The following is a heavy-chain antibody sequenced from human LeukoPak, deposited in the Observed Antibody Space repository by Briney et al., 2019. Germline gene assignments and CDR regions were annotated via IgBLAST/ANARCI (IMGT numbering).Heavy chain of an antibody. V-gene: IGHV3-48*04. CDR3: AKFAGDVVVPAAFPPGHAFDI. Sequence: GGSLRLSCAASGFTFSSYSMNWVRQAPGKGLEWASYISSSSSTIYYADSVKGRFTISRDNAKNSLYLQMNSLRAEDTAVYYCAKFAGDVVVPAAFPPGHAFDIWGQGTMVTVSS. CDR1: GFTFSSYS. CDR2: ISSSSSTI. D-gene: IGHD2-2*01. J-gene: IGHJ3*02.